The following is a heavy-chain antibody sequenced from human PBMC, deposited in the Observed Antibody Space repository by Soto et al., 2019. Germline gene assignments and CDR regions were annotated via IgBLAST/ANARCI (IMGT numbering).Heavy chain of an antibody. Sequence: QVQLVQSGAEVKKPGASVKVSCKTSGYTITSYGIAWVRQAPGQGLEWMGWISGYNDNANYAQKLQGRVTLTIDTSTRTAYMELRSLRSDDTAVYYCVRDGYCDYWGQGTLDTVSS. J-gene: IGHJ4*02. CDR3: VRDGYCDY. CDR1: GYTITSYG. CDR2: ISGYNDNA. V-gene: IGHV1-18*01.